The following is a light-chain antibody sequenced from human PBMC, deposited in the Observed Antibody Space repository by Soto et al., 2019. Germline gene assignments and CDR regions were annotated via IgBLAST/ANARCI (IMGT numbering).Light chain of an antibody. V-gene: IGKV3-15*01. J-gene: IGKJ2*01. CDR3: QQYNYWPPMYT. Sequence: EIVMTQSPATVSVSPGERATLSCRASQSVSSNLAWYQQKPGQAPRLLIYGASTRATGIPARFSGSGSGTEFNLTISSLQSEDFAVYYCQQYNYWPPMYTFGQGTKLEIK. CDR1: QSVSSN. CDR2: GAS.